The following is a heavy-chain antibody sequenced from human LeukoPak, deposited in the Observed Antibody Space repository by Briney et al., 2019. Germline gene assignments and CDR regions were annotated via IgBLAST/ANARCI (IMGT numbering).Heavy chain of an antibody. CDR3: AKDHKVRGVPSYYFDY. J-gene: IGHJ4*02. D-gene: IGHD3-10*01. V-gene: IGHV3-43*01. CDR1: GFTFDDYT. Sequence: GGSLRLSCAASGFTFDDYTMHWVRHAPGKGLEWVSLISWDGGSTYYADSVKGRFTISRDNSKNSLYLQMNSLRTEDTALYYCAKDHKVRGVPSYYFDYWGQGTLVTVSS. CDR2: ISWDGGST.